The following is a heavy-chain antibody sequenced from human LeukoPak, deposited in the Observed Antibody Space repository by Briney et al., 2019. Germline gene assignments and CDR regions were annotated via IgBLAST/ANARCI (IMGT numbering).Heavy chain of an antibody. CDR2: IIPIFGTA. CDR1: GGTFSSYV. D-gene: IGHD3-10*01. J-gene: IGHJ4*02. V-gene: IGHV1-69*13. Sequence: SVKVSCKASGGTFSSYVISWVRQAPGQGLEWMGGIIPIFGTANYAQKFQGRVTITADESTSTAYMELSSLRSEDTAVYYCARDPLGGFGALSMGYFDYWAREPWSPSPQ. CDR3: ARDPLGGFGALSMGYFDY.